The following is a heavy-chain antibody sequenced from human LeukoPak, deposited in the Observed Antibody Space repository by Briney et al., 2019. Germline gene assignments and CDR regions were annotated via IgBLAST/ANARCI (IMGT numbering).Heavy chain of an antibody. J-gene: IGHJ4*02. CDR1: GFTFSSYG. Sequence: GGSLRLSCAASGFTFSSYGMSWVRQAPGKGLEWVSAISGSGGSTYYADSEKGRFTISRDNSKNTLYLQMNSLRAEDTAVYYCAKLHFGYCSSTSCYLPFDYWGQGTLVTVSS. CDR3: AKLHFGYCSSTSCYLPFDY. V-gene: IGHV3-23*01. D-gene: IGHD2-2*03. CDR2: ISGSGGST.